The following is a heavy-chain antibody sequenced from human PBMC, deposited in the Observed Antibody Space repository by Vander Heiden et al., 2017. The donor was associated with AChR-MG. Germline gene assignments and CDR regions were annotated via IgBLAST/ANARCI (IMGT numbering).Heavy chain of an antibody. CDR1: GGTLSSYA. V-gene: IGHV1-69*01. J-gene: IGHJ5*02. D-gene: IGHD2-15*01. CDR3: ARDLRYCSGGSCYPNWFDP. CDR2: IIPIFGTA. Sequence: QVQLVQSGAEVKTPGSSVKVSCKASGGTLSSYATRWVRQAPGQGLEWMGGIIPIFGTANYAQKFQGRVTSTADESTSTAYMELSSLRSEDTAVYYCARDLRYCSGGSCYPNWFDPWGQGNLVTVSS.